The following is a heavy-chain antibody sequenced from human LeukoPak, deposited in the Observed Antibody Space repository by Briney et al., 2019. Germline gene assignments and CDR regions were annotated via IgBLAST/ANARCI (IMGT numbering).Heavy chain of an antibody. J-gene: IGHJ4*02. CDR1: GFTFTTYW. Sequence: PGGSLRLSCAASGFTFTTYWMTWVRQAPGKGLEWVANINQDGSEKYFVDSVKGRFTISRDNAKNSLYLQMNSLRPEDTAFYYCVKDMTVAALAWEFDYWGQGTLVTVSS. D-gene: IGHD6-19*01. V-gene: IGHV3-7*03. CDR3: VKDMTVAALAWEFDY. CDR2: INQDGSEK.